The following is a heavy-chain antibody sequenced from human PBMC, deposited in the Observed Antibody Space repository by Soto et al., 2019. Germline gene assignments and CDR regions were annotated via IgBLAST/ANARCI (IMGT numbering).Heavy chain of an antibody. J-gene: IGHJ4*02. CDR2: ISKSGSS. Sequence: QVQLQESGSGLVKPSETLSLICTVSVGSVSSGSYYWSWIRQPPGKGLEWIGYISKSGSSSYNPSLKTRRTISIDMSKSQFSLKRTSVTAADTAVYYCARELVPTILRLSYVDQWGQGTLVTVSS. D-gene: IGHD2-21*01. CDR1: VGSVSSGSYY. V-gene: IGHV4-61*01. CDR3: ARELVPTILRLSYVDQ.